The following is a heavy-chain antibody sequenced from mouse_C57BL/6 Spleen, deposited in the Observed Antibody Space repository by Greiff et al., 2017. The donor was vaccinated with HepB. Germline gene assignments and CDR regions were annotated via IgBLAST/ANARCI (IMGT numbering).Heavy chain of an antibody. J-gene: IGHJ2*01. D-gene: IGHD1-1*01. CDR2: ISSGSSTI. CDR3: ARSYGSSYVGYYFDY. V-gene: IGHV5-17*01. CDR1: GFTFSDYG. Sequence: EVKLVESGGGLVKPGGSLKLSCAASGFTFSDYGMHWVRQAPEKGLEWVAYISSGSSTIYYADTVKGRFTISRDNAKNTLFLQMTSLRSEDTAMYYCARSYGSSYVGYYFDYWGQGTTLTVSS.